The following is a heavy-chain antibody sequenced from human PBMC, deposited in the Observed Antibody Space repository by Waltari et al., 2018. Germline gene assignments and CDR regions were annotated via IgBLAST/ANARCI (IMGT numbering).Heavy chain of an antibody. J-gene: IGHJ4*02. CDR3: AKDSGVGGDDY. Sequence: EVQLLESGGGLVQPGGSLRLSCAASGFPFSSYTMNWVRQAPGQGLEWVSAIHNGGETTSYADSMKGRFTISRDNSKNTLYLQMNNLRAEDTAMYFCAKDSGVGGDDYWGQGTLVTVSS. CDR1: GFPFSSYT. V-gene: IGHV3-23*01. D-gene: IGHD3-3*01. CDR2: IHNGGETT.